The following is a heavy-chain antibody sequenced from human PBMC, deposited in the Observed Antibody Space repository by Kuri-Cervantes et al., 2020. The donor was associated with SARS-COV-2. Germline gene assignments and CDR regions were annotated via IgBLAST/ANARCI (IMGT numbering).Heavy chain of an antibody. Sequence: SVKVSCKASGGTFSSYAISWVRQAPGQGLEWMGGIIPIFGTANYAQKFQGRVPITADESTSTAYMELSSLRSEDTAVYYCATGTVVVPASSWFDPWGQGTLVTVSS. CDR3: ATGTVVVPASSWFDP. J-gene: IGHJ5*02. D-gene: IGHD2-2*01. CDR2: IIPIFGTA. CDR1: GGTFSSYA. V-gene: IGHV1-69*13.